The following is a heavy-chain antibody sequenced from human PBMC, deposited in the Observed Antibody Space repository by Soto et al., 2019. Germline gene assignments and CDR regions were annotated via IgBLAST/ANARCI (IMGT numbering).Heavy chain of an antibody. CDR3: ARGFYYDSSGFYYRGDAFDF. D-gene: IGHD3-22*01. CDR2: ISGYNGNT. CDR1: GYNFVTYG. V-gene: IGHV1-18*01. J-gene: IGHJ3*01. Sequence: QGQLVQSGTEVKKPGASVKVSCKASGYNFVTYGVSWVRQAPGQGLEWMGWISGYNGNTNYAQKFQGRITMTTDTSTSTAYMELRSLRSDDTAGYYCARGFYYDSSGFYYRGDAFDFWCQGTLVTVSS.